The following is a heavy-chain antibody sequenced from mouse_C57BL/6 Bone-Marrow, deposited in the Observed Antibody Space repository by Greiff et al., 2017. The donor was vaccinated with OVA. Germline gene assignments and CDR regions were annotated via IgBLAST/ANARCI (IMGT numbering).Heavy chain of an antibody. CDR1: GYTFTSYW. CDR2: IYPGSGST. V-gene: IGHV1-55*01. Sequence: QVQLKQSGAELVKPGASVKMSCKASGYTFTSYWITWVKQRPGQGLEWIGDIYPGSGSTNYNEKFKSKATLTVDTSSSTAYMQLSSLPSEDSAVYYCARGRVTYFDYWGQGTTLTVSS. J-gene: IGHJ2*01. CDR3: ARGRVTYFDY. D-gene: IGHD2-2*01.